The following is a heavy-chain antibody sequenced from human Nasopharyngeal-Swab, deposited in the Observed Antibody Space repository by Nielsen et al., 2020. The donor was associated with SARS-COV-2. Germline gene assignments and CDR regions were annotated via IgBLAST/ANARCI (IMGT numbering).Heavy chain of an antibody. CDR2: IRSKAYGGTT. CDR3: TRGNHRVTIFGVVTTGDYGMDV. D-gene: IGHD3-3*01. V-gene: IGHV3-49*03. CDR1: GFTFSSYA. Sequence: GGSLRLSCAASGFTFSSYAMSWFRQAPGKGLEWVGFIRSKAYGGTTEYAASVKGRFTISRDDSKSIAYLQMNSLKTEDTAVYYCTRGNHRVTIFGVVTTGDYGMDVWGQGTTVTVSS. J-gene: IGHJ6*02.